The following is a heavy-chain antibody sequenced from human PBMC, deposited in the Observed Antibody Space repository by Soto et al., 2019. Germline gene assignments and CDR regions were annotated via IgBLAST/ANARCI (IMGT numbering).Heavy chain of an antibody. V-gene: IGHV3-9*01. CDR1: GFTFDDYA. CDR3: AKAADVDTAMANIDY. CDR2: ISWNSGSI. D-gene: IGHD5-18*01. J-gene: IGHJ4*02. Sequence: GGSLRLSCAASGFTFDDYAMHWVRQAPGKGLEWVSGISWNSGSIGYADSVKGRFTISRDNAKNSLYLQMNSLRAEDTALYYCAKAADVDTAMANIDYWGQGTLVTVSS.